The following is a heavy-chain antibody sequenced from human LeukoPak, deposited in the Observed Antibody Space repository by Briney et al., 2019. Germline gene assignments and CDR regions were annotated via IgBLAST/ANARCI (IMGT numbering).Heavy chain of an antibody. CDR2: IHYSGST. Sequence: SETLSLTCTVSGASVTSYYWSWIRQPPGKGLEWIGYIHYSGSTNYNPSLESRVTISVDTSKKQFSLILSSVTAADTAVYYCARDRGLGSWFDPWGQGTLVTVSS. V-gene: IGHV4-59*02. D-gene: IGHD3-10*01. CDR1: GASVTSYY. J-gene: IGHJ5*02. CDR3: ARDRGLGSWFDP.